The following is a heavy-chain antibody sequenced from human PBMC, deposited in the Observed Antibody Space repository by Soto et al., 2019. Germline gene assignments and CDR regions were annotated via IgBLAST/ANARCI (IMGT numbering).Heavy chain of an antibody. CDR3: ARPKGTTPAVWYFDL. Sequence: QVQLQESGPGLVKPSETLSLTCTVSGDYISSHYWSWIRQPPGKGLEWIGYVDHSGKTDSNPSLKGRVTISMDTSKNQISLSLTSVSAADTAVYYCARPKGTTPAVWYFDLWGRGTLVTVSS. V-gene: IGHV4-59*08. CDR1: GDYISSHY. J-gene: IGHJ2*01. CDR2: VDHSGKT. D-gene: IGHD2-2*01.